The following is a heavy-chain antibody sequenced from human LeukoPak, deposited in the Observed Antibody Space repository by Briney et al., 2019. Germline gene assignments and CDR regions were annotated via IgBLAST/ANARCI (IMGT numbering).Heavy chain of an antibody. D-gene: IGHD3-22*01. J-gene: IGHJ2*01. CDR1: GYTFTSYG. V-gene: IGHV1-69*06. Sequence: SVTVSCKASGYTFTSYGISWVRQAPGQGLEWMGGIIPIFGTANYAQKFQGRVTITADKSTSTAYMELSSLRSEDTAVYYCARVPEYYYDSSGLPYFDLWGRGTLVTVSS. CDR2: IIPIFGTA. CDR3: ARVPEYYYDSSGLPYFDL.